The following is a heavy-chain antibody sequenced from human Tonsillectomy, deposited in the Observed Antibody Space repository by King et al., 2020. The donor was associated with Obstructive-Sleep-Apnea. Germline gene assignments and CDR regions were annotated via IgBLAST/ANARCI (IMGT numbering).Heavy chain of an antibody. CDR2: IYYSGST. Sequence: QLQESGPGLVKPSQTLALTCTVSGGSISSVGYYWSWIRQHPGKGLEWIGYIYYSGSTYYNPSLKSRVTISVDTSKNQFSLKLSSVPAADTAVYYCARESSSSYYYGMDVWGQGTTVTVSS. J-gene: IGHJ6*02. D-gene: IGHD6-6*01. V-gene: IGHV4-31*03. CDR3: ARESSSSYYYGMDV. CDR1: GGSISSVGYY.